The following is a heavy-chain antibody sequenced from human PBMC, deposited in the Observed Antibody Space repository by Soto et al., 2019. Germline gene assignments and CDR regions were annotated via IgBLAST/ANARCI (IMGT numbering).Heavy chain of an antibody. CDR2: CTPSSSSI. V-gene: IGHV3-21*01. CDR1: GFTFKIYT. J-gene: IGHJ4*02. CDR3: ARDAASSLDH. D-gene: IGHD6-13*01. Sequence: EVQLVESGGGLVKPGGSLRLSCAASGFTFKIYTMHWVRQAPGKGLEWVSFCTPSSSSISYADSVEGRFTISSDNARNSLYLQIHNLRAEDTAVYYCARDAASSLDHWGQGTLVTVSS.